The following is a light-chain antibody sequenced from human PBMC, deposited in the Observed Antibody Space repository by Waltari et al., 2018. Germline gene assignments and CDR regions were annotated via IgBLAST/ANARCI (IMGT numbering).Light chain of an antibody. CDR2: GAS. V-gene: IGKV1-9*01. CDR3: QQLSSYLSIT. Sequence: DTQLTQSPSFLSASVGDRVTITCRASQGISRYLAWYQQKPGKAPKLLIYGASTLQSGVPSRFSGSGSGTEFTLTISSLQSEDFATYYCQQLSSYLSITFGQGTRLEIK. J-gene: IGKJ5*01. CDR1: QGISRY.